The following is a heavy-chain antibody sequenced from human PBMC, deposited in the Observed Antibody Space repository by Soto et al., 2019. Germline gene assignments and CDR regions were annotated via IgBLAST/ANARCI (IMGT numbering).Heavy chain of an antibody. Sequence: SVKVSCKASGFTFTSSAVQWVRQARGQRLEWIGWIVVGSGNTNYAQKFKDRVTISRDTPASTAYMELSGLRSEDTAVYYCARGKGMEENYYYYGMDVWGQGTTVTVSS. V-gene: IGHV1-58*01. CDR1: GFTFTSSA. D-gene: IGHD1-1*01. CDR3: ARGKGMEENYYYYGMDV. J-gene: IGHJ6*02. CDR2: IVVGSGNT.